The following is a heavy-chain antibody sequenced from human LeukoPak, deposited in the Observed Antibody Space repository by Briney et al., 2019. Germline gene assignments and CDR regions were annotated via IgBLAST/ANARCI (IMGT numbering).Heavy chain of an antibody. D-gene: IGHD3-3*01. J-gene: IGHJ6*03. CDR3: ARARYETRIWPKSRYDYYHYMDV. CDR1: GYTFTIYA. Sequence: ASVTVSFKASGYTFTIYAIHWVRQAPGQRIEWMGWINAGNGNTKYSQEFQDRVTITRDTSASTAYMELSSLRSEDMAVYYCARARYETRIWPKSRYDYYHYMDVWGKGTTVTVSS. CDR2: INAGNGNT. V-gene: IGHV1-3*03.